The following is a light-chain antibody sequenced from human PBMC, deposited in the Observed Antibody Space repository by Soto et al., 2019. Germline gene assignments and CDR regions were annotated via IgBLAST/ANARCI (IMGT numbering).Light chain of an antibody. CDR2: DAS. V-gene: IGKV1-33*01. Sequence: DIQMTQSPSSLSASVGDRVTITCQASQDISNYLNWYQQKPGKAPKLLIYDASNLETGVPSRFSGSGSGTDFPFTISSLQPEDIATYYCQQYNNRPLTFCGGTKVEIK. CDR1: QDISNY. CDR3: QQYNNRPLT. J-gene: IGKJ4*01.